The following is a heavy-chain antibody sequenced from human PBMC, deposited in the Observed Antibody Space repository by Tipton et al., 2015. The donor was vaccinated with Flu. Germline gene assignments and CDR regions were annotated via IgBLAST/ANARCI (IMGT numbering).Heavy chain of an antibody. CDR3: RFSAAEGVDD. V-gene: IGHV3-30-3*01. CDR2: ISYAGSSE. J-gene: IGHJ4*02. Sequence: QLVQSGGGVVQSGRSLRLSCAASRFTFSTYSMHWVRQAPGKGLEWVAVISYAGSSEFYADSVKGRFTVSRDNSKNTLYLQMDSLRPEDTAVYYCRFSAAEGVDDWGQRTLATVSS. CDR1: RFTFSTYS. D-gene: IGHD1-26*01.